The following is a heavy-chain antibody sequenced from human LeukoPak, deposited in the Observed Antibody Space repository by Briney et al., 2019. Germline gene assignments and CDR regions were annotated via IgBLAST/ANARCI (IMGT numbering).Heavy chain of an antibody. J-gene: IGHJ4*02. Sequence: GASVKVSCKASGYTFSNFVIHWVRQAAGQRLEWLGWINPSNDDTKYSQKFQGRVTITRDTSARTAYMELSSLRSEDTALYYCARDQIGVAAAAYWGQGTLVTVSS. V-gene: IGHV1-3*01. CDR1: GYTFSNFV. CDR3: ARDQIGVAAAAY. CDR2: INPSNDDT. D-gene: IGHD6-13*01.